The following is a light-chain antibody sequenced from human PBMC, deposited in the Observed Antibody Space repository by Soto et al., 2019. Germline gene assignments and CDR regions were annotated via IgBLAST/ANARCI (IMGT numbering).Light chain of an antibody. CDR3: QQSYSTTWT. CDR2: AAS. Sequence: DIQMTQSPYSLSASVGDRVTITCLASQSISSYLNWYQQKPGKAPKLLIYAASSLQSGVPSRFSGSRSGTDFTLTISSLQPEDVATYYCQQSYSTTWTLVQGTKVDI. CDR1: QSISSY. J-gene: IGKJ1*01. V-gene: IGKV1-39*01.